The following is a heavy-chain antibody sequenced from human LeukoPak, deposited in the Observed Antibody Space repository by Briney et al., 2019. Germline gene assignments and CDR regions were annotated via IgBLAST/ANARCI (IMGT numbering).Heavy chain of an antibody. Sequence: ASVKVSFKASGYTFTGYYMHWVRQAPGQGLDWMGWINPNSGDTNYAQNFQGRVSMTRDTSISTAYMELSRLSSDDTAVYYCARRTRYSSSSDAFDIWGQGTMVTVSS. CDR3: ARRTRYSSSSDAFDI. CDR2: INPNSGDT. V-gene: IGHV1-2*02. J-gene: IGHJ3*02. CDR1: GYTFTGYY. D-gene: IGHD6-13*01.